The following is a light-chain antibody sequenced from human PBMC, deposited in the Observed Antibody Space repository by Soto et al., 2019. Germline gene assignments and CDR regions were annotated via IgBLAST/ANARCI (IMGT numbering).Light chain of an antibody. CDR3: QQYNNYFT. J-gene: IGKJ1*01. V-gene: IGKV1-5*03. Sequence: DIQMTQSPSTLSASVGDRVTITCRASQSIGYWLAWYQQKPGKAPNLLIYKASTLESGVPSRFSGSGSGTEFPLTISILQPDDFATYYCQQYNNYFTFGQGTKVEIK. CDR1: QSIGYW. CDR2: KAS.